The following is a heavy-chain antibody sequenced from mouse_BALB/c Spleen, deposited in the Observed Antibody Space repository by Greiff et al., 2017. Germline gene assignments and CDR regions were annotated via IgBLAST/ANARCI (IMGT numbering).Heavy chain of an antibody. CDR2: IRNKANGYTT. D-gene: IGHD2-1*01. CDR3: ARDDGNFSYYFDY. Sequence: EVQLVESGGGLVQPGGSLRLSCATSGFTFTDYYMSWVRQPPGKALEWLGFIRNKANGYTTEYSASVKGRFTISRDNSQSILYLQMNTLRAEDSATYYCARDDGNFSYYFDYWGQGTTLTVSS. V-gene: IGHV7-3*02. J-gene: IGHJ2*01. CDR1: GFTFTDYY.